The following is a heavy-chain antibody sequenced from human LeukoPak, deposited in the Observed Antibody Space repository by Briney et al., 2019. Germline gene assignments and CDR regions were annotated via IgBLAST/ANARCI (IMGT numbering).Heavy chain of an antibody. CDR3: AREVLWFGELSLNWFDP. CDR2: INHSGST. Sequence: PSETLSLTCAVYGGSFSGYYWSWIRQPPGKGLEWIGEINHSGSTNYNPSLKSRVTISVDTSKNQFSLKLSSVTAADTAVYYCAREVLWFGELSLNWFDPWGQGTLVTVSS. V-gene: IGHV4-34*01. CDR1: GGSFSGYY. J-gene: IGHJ5*02. D-gene: IGHD3-10*01.